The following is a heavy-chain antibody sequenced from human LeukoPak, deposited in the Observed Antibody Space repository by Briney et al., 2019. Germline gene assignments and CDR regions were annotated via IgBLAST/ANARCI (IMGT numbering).Heavy chain of an antibody. D-gene: IGHD6-13*01. CDR3: ANSQRSSWNYYFDH. J-gene: IGHJ4*02. CDR1: GFTFRRYA. CDR2: ISGCVVGT. Sequence: GGSLRLSCAASGFTFRRYAMSWVGQAPGKGLGGVSGISGCVVGTYSADPVKPRFTNSRDNSKNPLYLQMNSLRADDTAVYFCANSQRSSWNYYFDHWGQGTLVTVSS. V-gene: IGHV3-23*01.